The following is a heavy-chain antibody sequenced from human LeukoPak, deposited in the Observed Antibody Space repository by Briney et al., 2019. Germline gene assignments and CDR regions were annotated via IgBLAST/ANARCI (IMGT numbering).Heavy chain of an antibody. CDR2: IYYSGST. D-gene: IGHD1-14*01. CDR3: ARVYTYWYFDL. CDR1: GGSISSSSYY. Sequence: SETLSLTCTVSGGSISSSSYYWGWIRQPPGKGLEWIGSIYYSGSTYYNPSLKSRVTISVDTSKNQFSLKLSSVTAADTAVYYCARVYTYWYFDLWGRGTLVTVSS. V-gene: IGHV4-39*01. J-gene: IGHJ2*01.